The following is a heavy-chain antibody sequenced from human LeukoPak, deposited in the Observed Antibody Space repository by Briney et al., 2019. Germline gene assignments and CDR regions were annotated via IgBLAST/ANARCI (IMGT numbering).Heavy chain of an antibody. Sequence: ASVKVSCKASGYTFTGYYMHWVRQAPGQGLERMGWINPNSGGTNYAQKFQGRVTMTRDTSISTAYMELSRLRSDDTAVYYCARALSYYDSFFDYWGQGTLVTVSS. D-gene: IGHD3-22*01. CDR1: GYTFTGYY. V-gene: IGHV1-2*02. CDR3: ARALSYYDSFFDY. J-gene: IGHJ4*02. CDR2: INPNSGGT.